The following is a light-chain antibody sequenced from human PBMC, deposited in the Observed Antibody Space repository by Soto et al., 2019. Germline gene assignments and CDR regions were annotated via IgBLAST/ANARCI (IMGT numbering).Light chain of an antibody. CDR1: QSLLHSNGYNY. CDR3: MQALQTRCT. J-gene: IGKJ2*02. CDR2: LGS. V-gene: IGKV2-28*01. Sequence: DIVMTQSPLSLPVTPGEPASISCRSSQSLLHSNGYNYLDWYLQKPGQSPQLLIYLGSNRASGVPDMFSGSGSGTDFTLKISRVEAEDVGVYYCMQALQTRCTFGQGTKLEIK.